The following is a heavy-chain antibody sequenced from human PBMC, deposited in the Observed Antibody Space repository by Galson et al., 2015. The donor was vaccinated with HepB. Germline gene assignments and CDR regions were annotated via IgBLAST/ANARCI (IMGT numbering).Heavy chain of an antibody. J-gene: IGHJ6*02. CDR3: ARGRVAAAGNYYYYGMDV. CDR1: GYTFTGYY. Sequence: SCKASGYTFTGYYMHWVRQAPGQGLEWMGWINPNSGGTNYAQKFQGRVTMTRNTSISTAYMELSSLRSEDTAVYYCARGRVAAAGNYYYYGMDVWGQGTTFPVSS. CDR2: INPNSGGT. V-gene: IGHV1-2*02. D-gene: IGHD6-13*01.